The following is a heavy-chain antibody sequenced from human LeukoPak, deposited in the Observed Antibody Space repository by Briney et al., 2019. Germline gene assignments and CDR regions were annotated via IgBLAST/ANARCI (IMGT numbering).Heavy chain of an antibody. D-gene: IGHD6-19*01. CDR3: ASDEQWPVPFDY. J-gene: IGHJ4*02. V-gene: IGHV4-59*01. CDR1: GGSISSYY. CDR2: IYYSGST. Sequence: SETLSLTCTVSGGSISSYYWSWIRQPPGKGLEWIGYIYYSGSTNYNPSLKSRVTISVDTSKNQFSLKLSSVTAADTAVYYCASDEQWPVPFDYWGQGTLVTVSS.